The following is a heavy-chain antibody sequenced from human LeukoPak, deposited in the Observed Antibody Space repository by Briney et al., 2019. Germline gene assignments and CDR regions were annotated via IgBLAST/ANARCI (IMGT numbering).Heavy chain of an antibody. CDR1: GYTFTSYA. D-gene: IGHD6-19*01. V-gene: IGHV1-3*01. Sequence: ASVKVSCKASGYTFTSYAMHWVRQAPGQRLEWMGWINAGNGNTKYSQKFQGRVTITRDTSASTAYMELSSLRSEDTAAYYCARGPGYSSGFNWFDPWGQGTLVTVSS. CDR3: ARGPGYSSGFNWFDP. J-gene: IGHJ5*02. CDR2: INAGNGNT.